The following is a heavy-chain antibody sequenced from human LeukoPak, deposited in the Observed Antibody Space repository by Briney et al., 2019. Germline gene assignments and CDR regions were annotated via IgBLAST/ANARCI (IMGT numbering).Heavy chain of an antibody. CDR1: GFIFSNYA. CDR2: ITGSGGST. D-gene: IGHD3-9*01. J-gene: IGHJ4*02. V-gene: IGHV3-23*01. Sequence: GASLRLSCAASGFIFSNYAMSWVRLAPGKGLEWVSAITGSGGSTYYADSVKGRFTISRDNSKNTLYLQMNSLRAEDTAVYYCAKWGDYDVLTGYYVSDYWGQGTLVTVSS. CDR3: AKWGDYDVLTGYYVSDY.